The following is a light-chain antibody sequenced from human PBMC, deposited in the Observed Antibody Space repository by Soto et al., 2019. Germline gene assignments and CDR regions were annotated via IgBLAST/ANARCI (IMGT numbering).Light chain of an antibody. J-gene: IGLJ7*01. CDR1: SSDFGSHNL. V-gene: IGLV2-23*02. CDR3: CSYGGSRAV. CDR2: EVS. Sequence: QSVLTQPASVSGSPGQSITISCTGTSSDFGSHNLVSWYQQHPGQAPKLMIYEVSKRPLGVSARFSASKSGNTASLTISGLQAEDEADYSCCSYGGSRAVFGGGTQLTVL.